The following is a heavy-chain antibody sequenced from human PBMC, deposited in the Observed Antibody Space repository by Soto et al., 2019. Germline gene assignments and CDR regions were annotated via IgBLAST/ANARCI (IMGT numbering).Heavy chain of an antibody. CDR1: GFTFSSYR. Sequence: QVQLVESGGGVVQPGRYLRLSCAASGFTFSSYRMHWVRQTPGKGLDWVGVVLADGSNAYYADSVKGRLTISRDNSRNTLDLQMNSLRAEDTAVYYCTRIRSPTPGDAFDIWGQGTVVTVSS. V-gene: IGHV3-30-3*01. CDR2: VLADGSNA. J-gene: IGHJ3*02. CDR3: TRIRSPTPGDAFDI. D-gene: IGHD2-15*01.